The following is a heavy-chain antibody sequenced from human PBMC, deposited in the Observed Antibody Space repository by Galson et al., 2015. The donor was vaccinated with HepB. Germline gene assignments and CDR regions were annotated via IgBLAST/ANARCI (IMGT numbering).Heavy chain of an antibody. V-gene: IGHV3-23*01. Sequence: SLRLSCAASEFTFTSYVMNWVRQAPGKGLEWVSAISGSGGSTYYADSVKGRFTISRDNSKNTLYLQMNSLRAEDAAIYYCAKNRDPQEQRPLYYWGQGTLVTVSS. CDR2: ISGSGGST. CDR3: AKNRDPQEQRPLYY. CDR1: EFTFTSYV. D-gene: IGHD1/OR15-1a*01. J-gene: IGHJ4*02.